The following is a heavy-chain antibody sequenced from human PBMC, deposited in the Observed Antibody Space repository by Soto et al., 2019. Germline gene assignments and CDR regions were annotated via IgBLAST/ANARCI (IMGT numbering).Heavy chain of an antibody. Sequence: SETLSLTCTVSGGSISSSSDYWGWIRQPPGKGLEWIGTIRYSGSTSYNPSLKSRVTMSLDTSKNQFSLKLSSVTAADTAVYYCARRPYYYDSPGPPRWGQGTLVTVSS. J-gene: IGHJ4*02. D-gene: IGHD3-9*01. CDR2: IRYSGST. V-gene: IGHV4-39*01. CDR1: GGSISSSSDY. CDR3: ARRPYYYDSPGPPR.